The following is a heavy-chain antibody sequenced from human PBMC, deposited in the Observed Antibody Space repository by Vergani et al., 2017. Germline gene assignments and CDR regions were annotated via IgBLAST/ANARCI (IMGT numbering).Heavy chain of an antibody. V-gene: IGHV3-33*01. Sequence: QVQLVESGGGVVQPGGPLKLPWPASGFTFSSYGMHWVRQAPGKGLEWVAVIWYDGSNKYYADSVKGRFTISRDNSKNTLYLQMNSLRAEDTAGYYCAREGRIAAAGFDYWGQGTLVTVSS. CDR3: AREGRIAAAGFDY. CDR2: IWYDGSNK. J-gene: IGHJ4*02. D-gene: IGHD6-13*01. CDR1: GFTFSSYG.